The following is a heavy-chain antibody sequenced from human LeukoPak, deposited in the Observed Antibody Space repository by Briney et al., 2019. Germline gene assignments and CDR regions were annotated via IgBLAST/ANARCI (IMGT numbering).Heavy chain of an antibody. J-gene: IGHJ4*02. CDR3: AKDLAIVVVPAVIDY. CDR2: ISNDGNNK. Sequence: GGSLRLSCAASGFTFSSYGMHWVRQASGKGLERVALISNDGNNKYYADSVKGRFTISRDNSKNTLYLQMNSLRAEDTAIYYCAKDLAIVVVPAVIDYWGQGTLVTVSS. CDR1: GFTFSSYG. D-gene: IGHD2-2*01. V-gene: IGHV3-30*18.